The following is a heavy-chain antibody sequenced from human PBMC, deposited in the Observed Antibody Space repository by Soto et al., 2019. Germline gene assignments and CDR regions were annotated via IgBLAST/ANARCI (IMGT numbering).Heavy chain of an antibody. Sequence: GGSLRLSCAASGFTFSSYDMHWVRQATGKGLEWVSGITTAGDTYYPGSVKGRFTISREKAKNSLYLQMNSLRAEDTAVYYCARDITMVRGVIARYYYGMDVWGQGTTVTVSS. J-gene: IGHJ6*01. V-gene: IGHV3-13*01. CDR2: ITTAGDT. D-gene: IGHD3-10*01. CDR3: ARDITMVRGVIARYYYGMDV. CDR1: GFTFSSYD.